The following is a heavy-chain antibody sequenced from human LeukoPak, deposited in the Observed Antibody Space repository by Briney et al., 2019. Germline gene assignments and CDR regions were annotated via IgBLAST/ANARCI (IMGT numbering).Heavy chain of an antibody. CDR3: AGERGWFGELLPDY. J-gene: IGHJ4*02. V-gene: IGHV4-61*02. CDR2: IYTSGST. D-gene: IGHD3-10*01. Sequence: SQTPSLTCTVSGGSISSGSYYWSWIRQPAGKGLEWIGRIYTSGSTNYNPSLKSRVTISVDTSKNQFSLKLSSVTAADTAVYYCAGERGWFGELLPDYWGQGTLVTVSS. CDR1: GGSISSGSYY.